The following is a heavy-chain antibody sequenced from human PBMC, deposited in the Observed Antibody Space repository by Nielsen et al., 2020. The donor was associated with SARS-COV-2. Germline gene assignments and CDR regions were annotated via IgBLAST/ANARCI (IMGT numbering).Heavy chain of an antibody. Sequence: WVRQAPGQGLEWMGWISAYNGNTNYAQKLQGRVTMTTDTSTSTAYMELSSLRSEDTAVYYCAGGLRGSGWYKNYYGMDVWGQGTTVTVSS. CDR3: AGGLRGSGWYKNYYGMDV. CDR2: ISAYNGNT. J-gene: IGHJ6*02. D-gene: IGHD6-19*01. V-gene: IGHV1-18*01.